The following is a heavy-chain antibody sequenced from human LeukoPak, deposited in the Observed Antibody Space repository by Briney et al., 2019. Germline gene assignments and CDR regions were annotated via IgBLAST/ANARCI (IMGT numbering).Heavy chain of an antibody. CDR3: AKVISGYSPPNLDY. J-gene: IGHJ4*02. Sequence: GASVKVTCKASGYTFTGYYLYGVRQPPGQRLEWMGLINPNSGGTNYAQNFQGRVTMTRDTSITTAYMELNSLRSDDTAVYFCAKVISGYSPPNLDYWGQGTLVTVSS. V-gene: IGHV1-2*02. D-gene: IGHD5-18*01. CDR1: GYTFTGYY. CDR2: INPNSGGT.